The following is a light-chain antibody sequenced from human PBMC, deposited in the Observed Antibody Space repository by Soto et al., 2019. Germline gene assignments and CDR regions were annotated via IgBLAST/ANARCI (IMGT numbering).Light chain of an antibody. V-gene: IGKV1-39*01. CDR1: QSITNY. Sequence: IQLTQSHSSLSASVGDRITITFRASQSITNYLNWYQHKPGQAPNLLIYAASTLQAGVPSRFRGSGSGADFTLTISSLQPEDFATYFCQQSNSSPPTFGGGTKVDIK. CDR2: AAS. CDR3: QQSNSSPPT. J-gene: IGKJ4*01.